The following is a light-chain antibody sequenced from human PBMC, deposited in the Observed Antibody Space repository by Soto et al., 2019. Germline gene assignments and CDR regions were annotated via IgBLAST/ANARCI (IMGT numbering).Light chain of an antibody. V-gene: IGKV3-15*01. Sequence: EIVMTQSPAPLSLSPGERATLSCRASQSVTSNLAWYQQKPGQAPRLLIYGASTRATGIPARFSGSGSGTEFTLTISSLQSEDSAVYHCQQYDNWWTFGQGTKVEIK. CDR3: QQYDNWWT. CDR1: QSVTSN. CDR2: GAS. J-gene: IGKJ1*01.